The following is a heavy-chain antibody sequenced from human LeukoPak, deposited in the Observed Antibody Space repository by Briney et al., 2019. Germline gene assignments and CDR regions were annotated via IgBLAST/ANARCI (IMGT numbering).Heavy chain of an antibody. D-gene: IGHD3-22*01. CDR3: ARGRLYYYDSSGYLLMDYFDY. CDR1: GFTFDDYG. Sequence: GGSLRLSCAASGFTFDDYGMRWVRQAAGKGLEWVSGINWNGGSTGYADSVKGRFTISRDNAKNSLYLQMNSLRAEDTALYYCARGRLYYYDSSGYLLMDYFDYWGQGTLVTVSS. CDR2: INWNGGST. V-gene: IGHV3-20*04. J-gene: IGHJ4*02.